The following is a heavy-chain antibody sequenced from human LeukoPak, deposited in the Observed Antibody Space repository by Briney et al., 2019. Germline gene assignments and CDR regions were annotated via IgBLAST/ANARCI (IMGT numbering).Heavy chain of an antibody. CDR2: IIPIFGTA. Sequence: SVKVSCKASGGTFSSYAISWVRQAPGQGLEWMGGIIPIFGTANYAQKFQGRVTITTDESTSTAYMELSSLRSEDTAVYCCASGSRIYNWLDPWGQGTLVTVSS. V-gene: IGHV1-69*05. CDR3: ASGSRIYNWLDP. CDR1: GGTFSSYA. J-gene: IGHJ5*02. D-gene: IGHD2-15*01.